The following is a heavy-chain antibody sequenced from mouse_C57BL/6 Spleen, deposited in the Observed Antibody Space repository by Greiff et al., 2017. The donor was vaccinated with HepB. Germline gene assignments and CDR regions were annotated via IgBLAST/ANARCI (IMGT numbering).Heavy chain of an antibody. CDR3: ARAGNGNDY. Sequence: EVQLQQSGPELVKPGASVKISCKASGYSFTGYYMNWVKQSPEKSLEWIVEINPSTGGTTYNQKFKAKATLTVDKSSSTAYMQLKRLTSEDSAVYYCARAGNGNDYWGQGTTLTVSS. CDR1: GYSFTGYY. CDR2: INPSTGGT. D-gene: IGHD2-1*01. J-gene: IGHJ2*01. V-gene: IGHV1-42*01.